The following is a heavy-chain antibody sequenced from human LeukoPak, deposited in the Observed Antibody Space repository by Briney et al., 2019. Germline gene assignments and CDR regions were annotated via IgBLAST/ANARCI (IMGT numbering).Heavy chain of an antibody. V-gene: IGHV1-8*03. Sequence: ASVKVSCKASGGTFSSYAISWVRQAPGQGLEWMGWMNPNSGNTGYAQKFQGRVTITRNTSISTAYMELSSLRSEDTAVYYCARDYDSSGYYQFDPWGQGTLVTVSS. CDR2: MNPNSGNT. CDR1: GGTFSSYA. D-gene: IGHD3-22*01. CDR3: ARDYDSSGYYQFDP. J-gene: IGHJ5*02.